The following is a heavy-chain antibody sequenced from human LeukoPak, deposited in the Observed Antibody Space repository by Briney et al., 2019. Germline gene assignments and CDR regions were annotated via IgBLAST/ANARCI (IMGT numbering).Heavy chain of an antibody. CDR2: LNGSSGNT. CDR1: GFTFSSYA. Sequence: PGGSLRLSCTASGFTFSSYAMTWVRQAPGKGLEWVSALNGSSGNTYYADSVKGRFTISRDNSKNTLYLQMNSLRAEDTAKYYCAKVASLCTSTSCVRGGFDYWGQGTLVTASP. D-gene: IGHD2-2*01. V-gene: IGHV3-23*01. CDR3: AKVASLCTSTSCVRGGFDY. J-gene: IGHJ4*02.